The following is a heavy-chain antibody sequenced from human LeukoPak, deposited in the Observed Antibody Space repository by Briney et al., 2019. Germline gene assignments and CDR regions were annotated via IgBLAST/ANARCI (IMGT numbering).Heavy chain of an antibody. Sequence: GGSLRLSCAASGFTFSSYGMNWVRQAPGKGLEWVSYISSSGSTIYYADSVKGRFTISRDNAKNSLYLQMNSLRAEDTAVYYCARADHSSSWYNYYYYYGMDVWGQGTTVTVSS. CDR2: ISSSGSTI. J-gene: IGHJ6*02. CDR3: ARADHSSSWYNYYYYYGMDV. V-gene: IGHV3-48*03. D-gene: IGHD6-13*01. CDR1: GFTFSSYG.